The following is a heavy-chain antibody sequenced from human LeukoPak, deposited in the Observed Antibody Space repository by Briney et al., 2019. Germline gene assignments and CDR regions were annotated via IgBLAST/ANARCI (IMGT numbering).Heavy chain of an antibody. Sequence: QAGGSLRLSCAASGFTFSSYAMNWVRQAPGKGLEWVSTITSSGGSAYYADSVKDRFTISRDNSKNTLYLQMNSLRAEDTAVYHCAKNGYNSGWYDSWGQGTLVIVSS. V-gene: IGHV3-23*01. D-gene: IGHD6-25*01. CDR3: AKNGYNSGWYDS. J-gene: IGHJ5*01. CDR1: GFTFSSYA. CDR2: ITSSGGSA.